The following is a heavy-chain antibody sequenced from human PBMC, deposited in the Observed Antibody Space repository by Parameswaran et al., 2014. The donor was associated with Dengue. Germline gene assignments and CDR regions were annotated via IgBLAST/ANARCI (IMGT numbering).Heavy chain of an antibody. Sequence: PGKALEWLALIYWDDDKRYRPSLKSRLTITKDTSKNQVVLTMNNMDPVDTATYYCAHFAVAGSFPLYYYGMDVWGQGTTVTVSS. V-gene: IGHV2-5*02. CDR2: IYWDDDK. J-gene: IGHJ6*02. CDR3: AHFAVAGSFPLYYYGMDV. D-gene: IGHD6-19*01.